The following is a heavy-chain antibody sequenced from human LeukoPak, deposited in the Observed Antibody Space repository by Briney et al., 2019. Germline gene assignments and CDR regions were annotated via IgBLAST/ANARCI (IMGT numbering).Heavy chain of an antibody. Sequence: SGPTLVNPTQTLTLTCTFSGFSLSTTGVGVGWIRQPPGKALEWLGIIYWDDDKRYTPSLKSRLTITKDTSKNQVVLTMSNMDPVDTATYYCARRPPDYGSFDYWGQGTLVTVSS. V-gene: IGHV2-5*02. D-gene: IGHD4-17*01. CDR2: IYWDDDK. J-gene: IGHJ4*02. CDR1: GFSLSTTGVG. CDR3: ARRPPDYGSFDY.